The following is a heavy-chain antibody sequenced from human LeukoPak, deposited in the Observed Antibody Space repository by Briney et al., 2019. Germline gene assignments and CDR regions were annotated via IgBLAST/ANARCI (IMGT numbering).Heavy chain of an antibody. CDR3: AKDWDIVVVPAEIDY. CDR2: ISGSGGST. D-gene: IGHD2-2*01. V-gene: IGHV3-23*01. J-gene: IGHJ4*02. Sequence: GSLRLSCAASGFTFSSYAMSWIRQAPGKGLEWVSAISGSGGSTYYADSVKGRFTISRDNSKNTLYLQMNSLRAEDTAVYYCAKDWDIVVVPAEIDYWGQGTLVTVSS. CDR1: GFTFSSYA.